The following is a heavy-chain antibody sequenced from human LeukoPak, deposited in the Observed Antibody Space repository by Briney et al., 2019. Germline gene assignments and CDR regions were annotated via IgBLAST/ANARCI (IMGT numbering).Heavy chain of an antibody. CDR2: IYYSGTT. J-gene: IGHJ5*02. CDR3: ARSLAALYNWFDP. CDR1: GGSISGSNYY. V-gene: IGHV4-39*01. D-gene: IGHD2-15*01. Sequence: PSETLSLTCTVSGGSISGSNYYWGWIRQPPGKGLEWIGSIYYSGTTYYNPSLKSRVTISVDTSKNQFSLKMSYVTAADTAVYYCARSLAALYNWFDPWGQGTLVTVSS.